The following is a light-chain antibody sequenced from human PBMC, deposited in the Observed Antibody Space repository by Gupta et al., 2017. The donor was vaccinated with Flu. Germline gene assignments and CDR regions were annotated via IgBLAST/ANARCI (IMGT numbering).Light chain of an antibody. CDR3: QSYDSSLSGYV. V-gene: IGLV1-40*01. Sequence: VTISCTGSSSNIGAGYDVHWYQQLPGTAPKLLIYANTNRPSGVPDRFPGSKSGTSASLAITGLQAEDEADYYCQSYDSSLSGYVFGTGTKVTVL. CDR2: ANT. J-gene: IGLJ1*01. CDR1: SSNIGAGYD.